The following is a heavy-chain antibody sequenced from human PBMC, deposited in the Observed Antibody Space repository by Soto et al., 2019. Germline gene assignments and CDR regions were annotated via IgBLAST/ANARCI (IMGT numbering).Heavy chain of an antibody. CDR3: ARDRSGYDYNWFDP. Sequence: GGSLRLSCAASGFTFSSYWMSWVRQAPGKGLEWVANIKQDGSEEYYVDSVKGRFTISRDNAKNLLYLQMDSLRAEDTAVYYCARDRSGYDYNWFDPWGQGTLVTVSS. J-gene: IGHJ5*02. CDR2: IKQDGSEE. D-gene: IGHD5-12*01. CDR1: GFTFSSYW. V-gene: IGHV3-7*01.